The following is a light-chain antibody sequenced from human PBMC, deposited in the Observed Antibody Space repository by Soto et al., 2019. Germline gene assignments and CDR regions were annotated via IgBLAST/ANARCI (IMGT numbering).Light chain of an antibody. Sequence: ESVLTQSPGTLSLSPGERATLSCRASQSVTSSYLAWYQQKPGQAPRLLIYDASSRATGIPDRFSGSGAGTDVTLNISRLEPEDFAVYYCQQCGSSPAFGQGTKVESK. V-gene: IGKV3-20*01. CDR3: QQCGSSPA. CDR1: QSVTSSY. CDR2: DAS. J-gene: IGKJ1*01.